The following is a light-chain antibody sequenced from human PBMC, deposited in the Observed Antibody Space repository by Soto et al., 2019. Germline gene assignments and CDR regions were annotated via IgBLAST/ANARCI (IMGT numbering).Light chain of an antibody. CDR1: SSDVGGYNY. CDR3: SSYTSSSTPFYV. J-gene: IGLJ1*01. CDR2: DVS. V-gene: IGLV2-14*01. Sequence: QSALTQPASVSGSPGQSITISCTGTSSDVGGYNYVSWYQQHPGKAPKLMIYDVSNRPSGVSNRFSGSKSGNTASLTISGLQAEDEADYYSSSYTSSSTPFYVFGTGTKVPVL.